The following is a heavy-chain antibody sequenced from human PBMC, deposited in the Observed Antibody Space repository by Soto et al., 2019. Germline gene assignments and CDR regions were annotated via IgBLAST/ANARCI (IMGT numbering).Heavy chain of an antibody. J-gene: IGHJ4*02. CDR1: GFTFSSYA. CDR2: ISGSGGST. V-gene: IGHV3-23*01. CDR3: AARDLLLWFGEFDY. Sequence: EVQLLESGGGLVQPGGSLRLSCAASGFTFSSYAMSWVRQAPGKGLEWVSAISGSGGSTYYADSVKGRFTISRDNSKNTLYLQMNSLRAEHTAVYYCAARDLLLWFGEFDYWGQGTLVTVSS. D-gene: IGHD3-10*01.